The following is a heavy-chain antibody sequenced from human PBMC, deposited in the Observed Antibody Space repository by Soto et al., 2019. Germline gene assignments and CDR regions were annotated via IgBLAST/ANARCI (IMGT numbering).Heavy chain of an antibody. V-gene: IGHV4-30-4*01. CDR3: AGWWFGEFFDS. J-gene: IGHJ4*02. CDR2: IYYSGST. CDR1: GGSISSGDYY. Sequence: QVQLQESGPGLVKPSQTLSLTCTVSGGSISSGDYYWSWIRQPPGKGLEWIGFIYYSGSTYYNPPLKXRXTXSXXTFNHQFTLELSSVTAADKAVYYCAGWWFGEFFDSWGQGTLVTVSS. D-gene: IGHD3-10*01.